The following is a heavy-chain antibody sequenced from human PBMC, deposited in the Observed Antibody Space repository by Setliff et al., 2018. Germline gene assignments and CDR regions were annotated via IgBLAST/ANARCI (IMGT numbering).Heavy chain of an antibody. Sequence: GGSLRLSCSASGFTFSSLWMSWVRQAPGKGLEWVANINQGGGEQFYVDSVKGRFTISRDNAKNSLYLQMNSLRAEDTAVYYCAKRKGIAALDYWGQGTLVTVSS. CDR3: AKRKGIAALDY. V-gene: IGHV3-7*01. D-gene: IGHD2-15*01. J-gene: IGHJ4*02. CDR2: INQGGGEQ. CDR1: GFTFSSLW.